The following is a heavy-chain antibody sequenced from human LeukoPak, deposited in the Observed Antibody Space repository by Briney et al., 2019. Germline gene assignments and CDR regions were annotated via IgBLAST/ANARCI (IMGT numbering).Heavy chain of an antibody. CDR3: AGAYCSSTSCSRGIAARPGY. D-gene: IGHD2-2*01. CDR2: T. Sequence: TNYNPSLKSRVTISVDTSKNQFSLKLSSVTAADTAVYYCAGAYCSSTSCSRGIAARPGYWGQGTLVTVSS. J-gene: IGHJ4*02. V-gene: IGHV4-59*01.